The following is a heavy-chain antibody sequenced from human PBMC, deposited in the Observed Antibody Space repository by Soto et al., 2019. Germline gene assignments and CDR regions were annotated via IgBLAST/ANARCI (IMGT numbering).Heavy chain of an antibody. D-gene: IGHD4-17*01. J-gene: IGHJ4*02. CDR3: ARDLNGDPSKFDY. CDR1: GFTFSSYS. V-gene: IGHV3-21*01. Sequence: GGSLRLSCAASGFTFSSYSMNWVRQAPGKGLEWVSSISSSSSYIYYADSVKGRFTISRDNAKNSLYLQMNSLRAEDTAVYYCARDLNGDPSKFDYWGQGTLVTVSS. CDR2: ISSSSSYI.